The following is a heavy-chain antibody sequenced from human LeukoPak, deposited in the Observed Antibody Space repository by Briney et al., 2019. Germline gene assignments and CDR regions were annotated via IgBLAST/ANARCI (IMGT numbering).Heavy chain of an antibody. Sequence: GGSLRLSCAASGFTFSGSAMGWVRQAPGEGLEWVSLISYSGANSYYTDSVRGRFAISRDNSKDTLFLQMNSLRAGDTAIYYCARDMQLSTWGLGTMVTVSS. CDR3: ARDMQLST. CDR1: GFTFSGSA. CDR2: ISYSGANS. D-gene: IGHD3-16*02. J-gene: IGHJ3*01. V-gene: IGHV3-23*01.